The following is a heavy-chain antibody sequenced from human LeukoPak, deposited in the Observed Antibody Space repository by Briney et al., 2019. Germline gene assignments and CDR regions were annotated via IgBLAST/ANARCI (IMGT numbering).Heavy chain of an antibody. Sequence: SGTLSLTCAVSGGSISSSNWWSWVRPPPGKGLEWIGEIYHSGSTNYNPSLKGRVTISVDKSKNQFSLKLSSVTAADTAVYYCARAIAAAGTYYYYGMDVWGKGTTVTVSS. CDR1: GGSISSSNW. CDR2: IYHSGST. V-gene: IGHV4-4*02. J-gene: IGHJ6*04. D-gene: IGHD6-13*01. CDR3: ARAIAAAGTYYYYGMDV.